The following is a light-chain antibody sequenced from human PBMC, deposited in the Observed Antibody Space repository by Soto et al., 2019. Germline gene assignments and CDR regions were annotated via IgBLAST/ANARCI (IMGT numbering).Light chain of an antibody. J-gene: IGKJ2*01. Sequence: EIVLTQSPGTLSLSPGERATLSCRASQSVSSNYLAGYQQKPGQTPRLLIYGASSRATGIPDRFSGSGSGTDFNLTISRLEPEDFAAYYCQQYGSSPYTFGQGTKLEIK. CDR2: GAS. CDR3: QQYGSSPYT. V-gene: IGKV3-20*01. CDR1: QSVSSNY.